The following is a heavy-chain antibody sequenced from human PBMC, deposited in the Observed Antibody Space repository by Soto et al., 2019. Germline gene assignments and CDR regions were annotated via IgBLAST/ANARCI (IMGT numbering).Heavy chain of an antibody. CDR2: ISYDGSNK. V-gene: IGHV3-30*18. CDR1: GFTFSSYG. D-gene: IGHD2-2*01. Sequence: GGSLRLSCAASGFTFSSYGMHWVRQAPGKGLEWVAVISYDGSNKYYADSVKGRFTISRDNSKNTLYLQMNSLRAEDTAVYYCAKGLPQDIVLVSGVDDWGQGTLVTVSS. J-gene: IGHJ4*02. CDR3: AKGLPQDIVLVSGVDD.